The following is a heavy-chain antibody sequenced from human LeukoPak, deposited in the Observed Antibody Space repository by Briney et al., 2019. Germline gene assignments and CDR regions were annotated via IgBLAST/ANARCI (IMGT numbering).Heavy chain of an antibody. CDR1: GSSFTNYA. CDR2: IHFDGSNK. V-gene: IGHV3-33*06. D-gene: IGHD2-15*01. Sequence: GKSLRLSYTSSGSSFTNYAMHWVRQAPGKGLEWVAGIHFDGSNKYYADSVKGRFTISRDNSKNTLYLQMDSLRAADTAVYYCAKKGGFCSRLSCDHYYYMDVWGEGTTVTVSS. J-gene: IGHJ6*03. CDR3: AKKGGFCSRLSCDHYYYMDV.